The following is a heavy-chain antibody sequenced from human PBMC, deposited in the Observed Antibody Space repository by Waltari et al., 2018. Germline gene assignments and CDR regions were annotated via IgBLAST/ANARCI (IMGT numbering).Heavy chain of an antibody. Sequence: VQLQESDPGLVKPSETLSLTCSVSGGAISGYYVSWIRQAPGKQLEWIGNIYYTGSTNYNPSLKSRATISLDTSKNQLSLQLDSRTAADTAVYYCARGHLNSPFDDWGQGAMVAVSS. J-gene: IGHJ3*01. CDR2: IYYTGST. CDR3: ARGHLNSPFDD. V-gene: IGHV4-59*01. CDR1: GGAISGYY. D-gene: IGHD1-7*01.